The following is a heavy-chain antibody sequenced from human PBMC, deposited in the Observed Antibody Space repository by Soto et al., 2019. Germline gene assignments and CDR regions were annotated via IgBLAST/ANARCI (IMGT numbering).Heavy chain of an antibody. CDR3: ATVVYYGSGSFYLTPFDY. J-gene: IGHJ4*02. CDR1: GYTLTELS. CDR2: FDPEDGET. D-gene: IGHD3-10*01. V-gene: IGHV1-24*01. Sequence: ASVKVSCKVSGYTLTELSMHWVRQAPGKGLEWMGGFDPEDGETICAQKFQGRVTMTEDTSTDTAYMELSSLRSEDTAVYYCATVVYYGSGSFYLTPFDYWGQGTLVTVSS.